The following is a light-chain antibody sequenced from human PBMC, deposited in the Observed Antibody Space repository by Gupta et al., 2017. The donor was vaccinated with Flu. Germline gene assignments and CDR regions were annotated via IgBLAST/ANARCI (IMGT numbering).Light chain of an antibody. Sequence: QSALTQPASVSGSPGQSITISCTGSNSDIGAYVSWYQHHPGRVPKLMIYEVNNRPSGISNRFSGSKSGNTASLTISGLQAEDEADYYCHSYTGGTTPWVFGGGTKLTVL. CDR2: EVN. CDR3: HSYTGGTTPWV. CDR1: NSDIGAY. J-gene: IGLJ2*01. V-gene: IGLV2-14*01.